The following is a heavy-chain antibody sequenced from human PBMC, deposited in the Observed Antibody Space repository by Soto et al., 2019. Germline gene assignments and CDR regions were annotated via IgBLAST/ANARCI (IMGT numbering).Heavy chain of an antibody. CDR1: GYAFTDYA. V-gene: IGHV1-3*04. CDR3: ARRVAYYFDA. CDR2: INTGNGKT. J-gene: IGHJ5*02. Sequence: VHLVQSGAEMRKPGPSVKVSCETSGYAFTDYALHWVRQAPGHGLEWLAWINTGNGKTSCSQRFQGRLTLTRDPSAGTAYLELSSLRSEDTAVYYCARRVAYYFDAWGQGTLVTVAS. D-gene: IGHD3-10*01.